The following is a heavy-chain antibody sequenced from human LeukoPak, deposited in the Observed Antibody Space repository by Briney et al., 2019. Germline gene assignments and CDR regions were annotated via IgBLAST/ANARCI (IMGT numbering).Heavy chain of an antibody. CDR1: GYTFTSYD. CDR3: ARGGITIFLSYHYMDV. CDR2: MNPKSGGT. D-gene: IGHD3-9*01. J-gene: IGHJ6*03. V-gene: IGHV1-2*02. Sequence: GASVKVSCKASGYTFTSYDINWVRQATGQGLEWMGWMNPKSGGTNEAQKFHDRVTMTRDTSIRTAYMEVSRLRSDDTALYYCARGGITIFLSYHYMDVWGKGTTVTVSS.